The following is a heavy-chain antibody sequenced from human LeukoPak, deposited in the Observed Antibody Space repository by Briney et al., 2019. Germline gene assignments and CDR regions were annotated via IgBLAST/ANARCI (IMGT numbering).Heavy chain of an antibody. D-gene: IGHD1-26*01. CDR1: GGSVSGYY. CDR3: ARENSGSYREFDY. Sequence: SETLSLTCAVYGGSVSGYYWSWIRQPAGKGLEWIGRIYTSGSTNYNASLKSRVSMSVDTSKNQFSLKLSSVTAADTAVFYCARENSGSYREFDYWGQGTLVTVSS. J-gene: IGHJ4*02. CDR2: IYTSGST. V-gene: IGHV4-4*07.